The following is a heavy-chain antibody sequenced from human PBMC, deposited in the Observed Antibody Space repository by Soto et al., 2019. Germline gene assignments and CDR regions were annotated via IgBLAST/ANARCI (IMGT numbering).Heavy chain of an antibody. Sequence: LTCAVYGGSFSGYYWSWTRQPPGKGLEWIGEINHSGSTNYNPSLKSRVTISVDTSKNQFSLKLSSVTAADTAVYYCARFNGSGYYFDYWGQGTLVTVSS. CDR3: ARFNGSGYYFDY. CDR2: INHSGST. J-gene: IGHJ4*02. CDR1: GGSFSGYY. V-gene: IGHV4-34*01. D-gene: IGHD5-12*01.